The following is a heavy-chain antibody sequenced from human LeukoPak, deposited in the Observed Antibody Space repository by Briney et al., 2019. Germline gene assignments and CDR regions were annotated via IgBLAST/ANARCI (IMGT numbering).Heavy chain of an antibody. CDR2: VSQSGST. J-gene: IGHJ4*02. CDR3: ARDNPSGWYHGDFDY. V-gene: IGHV4-38-2*02. D-gene: IGHD6-19*01. CDR1: GYSLRSGYH. Sequence: SETLSLTCTVSGYSLRSGYHGACFRQPPGKGLEWIGSVSQSGSTYYYPSLKSRVTISVDTSKNQFSLKLSSVTAADTAVYYCARDNPSGWYHGDFDYWGQGTLVTVSS.